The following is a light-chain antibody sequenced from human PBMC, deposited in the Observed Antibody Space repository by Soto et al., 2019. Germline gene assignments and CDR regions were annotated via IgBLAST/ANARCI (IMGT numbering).Light chain of an antibody. V-gene: IGKV3-11*01. CDR3: QQRSKWPLT. J-gene: IGKJ4*01. CDR1: QSVTSN. Sequence: EIVLTQSSATLSLSPGERATLSCRASQSVTSNALAWYQQKPGQAPGLLIYGVSSRATGIPDRFSGSGSGTDFTLTISSLEPEDFAVYYCQQRSKWPLTFGGGTKVEIK. CDR2: GVS.